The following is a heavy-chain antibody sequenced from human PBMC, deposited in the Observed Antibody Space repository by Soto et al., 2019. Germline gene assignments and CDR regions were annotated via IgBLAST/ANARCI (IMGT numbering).Heavy chain of an antibody. D-gene: IGHD6-19*01. CDR1: GGSISSYY. Sequence: TSETLSLTCTVSGGSISSYYWSWIRQPPGKGLEWIGYIYYSGSTNYNPSLKSRVTISVDTSKNQFSLKLSSVTAADTAVYYCAREGSSGWYFDYWGQGTLVTVSS. CDR2: IYYSGST. V-gene: IGHV4-59*01. J-gene: IGHJ4*02. CDR3: AREGSSGWYFDY.